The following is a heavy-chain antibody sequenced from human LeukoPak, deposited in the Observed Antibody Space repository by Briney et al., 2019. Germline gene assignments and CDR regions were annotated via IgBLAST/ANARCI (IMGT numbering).Heavy chain of an antibody. CDR3: ARRGYYDYVWGSYPFDY. V-gene: IGHV1-69*13. CDR1: GGTFSSYA. Sequence: SVKVSCKASGGTFSSYAISWVRQAPGQGLEWMGGIIPIFGTANYAQKFQGRVTITADESTSTAYMELSSLRSEDTAVYYCARRGYYDYVWGSYPFDYWGQGTLVTVSS. CDR2: IIPIFGTA. D-gene: IGHD3-16*02. J-gene: IGHJ4*02.